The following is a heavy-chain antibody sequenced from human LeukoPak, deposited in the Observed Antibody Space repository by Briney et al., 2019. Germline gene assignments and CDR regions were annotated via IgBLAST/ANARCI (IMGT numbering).Heavy chain of an antibody. CDR1: GASISSYY. J-gene: IGHJ4*02. V-gene: IGHV4-59*08. Sequence: PSETLSLTCTVSGASISSYYWSWIRQPPGKGLEWIGYISYSGSPNYNPSLKSQVTISADTSKNQFSLNLSSVTAADTAVYYCARVGHIVAAGTYDWWGQGTLVTVSS. CDR3: ARVGHIVAAGTYDW. D-gene: IGHD6-13*01. CDR2: ISYSGSP.